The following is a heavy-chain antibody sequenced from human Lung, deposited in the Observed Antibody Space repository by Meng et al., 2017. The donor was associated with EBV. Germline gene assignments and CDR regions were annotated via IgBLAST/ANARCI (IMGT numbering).Heavy chain of an antibody. V-gene: IGHV7-4-1*02. CDR1: GYTFNNYG. J-gene: IGHJ4*02. D-gene: IGHD6-19*01. CDR3: GTLKYTSGFYGPAY. Sequence: QGRRVQSGAEVKKPGASVKVSCRASGYTFNNYGLNWVRQAPGQGLEWMGWISTNTGNPTYAQGFTGQFVFSVDTSVSTAYLQISSLKAEDTAVYYCGTLKYTSGFYGPAYWGQGALVTVSS. CDR2: ISTNTGNP.